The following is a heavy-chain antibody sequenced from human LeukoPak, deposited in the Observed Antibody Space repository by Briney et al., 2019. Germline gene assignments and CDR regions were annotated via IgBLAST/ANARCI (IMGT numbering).Heavy chain of an antibody. V-gene: IGHV3-7*01. D-gene: IGHD3-22*01. Sequence: GGSLRLSCAASGFTFSSYWMSWVRQAPGKGLEWVANIKQDGSEKYYVDSVKGRFTISRDNAKNSLYLQMNSLRAEDTAVYYCARVSSPNYYDSSAPWAFDIWGQGTMVTVSS. CDR1: GFTFSSYW. CDR2: IKQDGSEK. J-gene: IGHJ3*02. CDR3: ARVSSPNYYDSSAPWAFDI.